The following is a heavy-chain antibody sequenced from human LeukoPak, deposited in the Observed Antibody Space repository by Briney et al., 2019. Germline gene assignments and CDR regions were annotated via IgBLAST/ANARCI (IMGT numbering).Heavy chain of an antibody. CDR1: GGSISSGSYY. Sequence: SQTLSLTCTVSGGSISSGSYYWSWIRQPAGKGLEWIGRIYTSRSTNYNPSLKSRVTISVDTSKNQFSLKLSSVTAADTAVYYCARDIVANPQGYARNSGGGYWGQGTLVTVSS. D-gene: IGHD5-12*01. CDR2: IYTSRST. CDR3: ARDIVANPQGYARNSGGGY. J-gene: IGHJ4*02. V-gene: IGHV4-61*02.